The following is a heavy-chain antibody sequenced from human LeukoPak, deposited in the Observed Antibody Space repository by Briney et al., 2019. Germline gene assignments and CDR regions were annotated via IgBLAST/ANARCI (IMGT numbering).Heavy chain of an antibody. Sequence: GESLKISCKGSGYSINNYWIGWVRQMPGKGLEWMGIIYPADSDIRYSPSFQGQVTISADKSISTAYLQWSSLKASDTAMYYCARPPVDTAIDYWGQGTLVTVSS. V-gene: IGHV5-51*01. CDR1: GYSINNYW. CDR3: ARPPVDTAIDY. J-gene: IGHJ4*02. D-gene: IGHD5-18*01. CDR2: IYPADSDI.